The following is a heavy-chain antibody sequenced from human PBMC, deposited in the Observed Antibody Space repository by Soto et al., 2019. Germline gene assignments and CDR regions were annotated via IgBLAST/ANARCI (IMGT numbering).Heavy chain of an antibody. CDR1: GFTFSSYG. V-gene: IGHV3-33*01. J-gene: IGHJ6*02. CDR3: ARALPGIVGATSYGMDV. D-gene: IGHD1-26*01. CDR2: IWYDGSNR. Sequence: EGSLRLSCAASGFTFSSYGMHWVRQAPGKGLEWVAVIWYDGSNRYYADSVKGRFTISRDNSKNTLYLQMNSLRAEDTAVYYCARALPGIVGATSYGMDVWGQGTTVTVSS.